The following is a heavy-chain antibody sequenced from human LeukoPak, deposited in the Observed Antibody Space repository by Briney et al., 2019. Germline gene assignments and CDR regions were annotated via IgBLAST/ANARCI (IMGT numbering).Heavy chain of an antibody. J-gene: IGHJ4*02. Sequence: GASVKVSCKASGYTFTGYYMHWVRQAPGQGLEWMGWINPNSGGTNYAQKFQGRVTMTRDTSISTAYMELSRLRSDDTAVYYCASNYYDSSGYYYLFDYWGQGTLVTASS. D-gene: IGHD3-22*01. CDR2: INPNSGGT. CDR3: ASNYYDSSGYYYLFDY. V-gene: IGHV1-2*02. CDR1: GYTFTGYY.